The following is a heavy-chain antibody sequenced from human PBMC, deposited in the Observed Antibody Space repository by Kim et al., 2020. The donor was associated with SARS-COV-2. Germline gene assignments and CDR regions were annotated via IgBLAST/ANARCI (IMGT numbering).Heavy chain of an antibody. D-gene: IGHD3-22*01. Sequence: VKGRFTIPRDNSKNTLYLQMNSLRAAVTAVYYCAREGLDYYDSSGSYFDYWGQGTLVTVSS. J-gene: IGHJ4*02. V-gene: IGHV3-30*01. CDR3: AREGLDYYDSSGSYFDY.